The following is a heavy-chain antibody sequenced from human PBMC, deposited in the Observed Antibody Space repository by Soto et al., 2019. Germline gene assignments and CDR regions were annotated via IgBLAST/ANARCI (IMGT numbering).Heavy chain of an antibody. CDR2: IYSGGST. V-gene: IGHV3-53*04. CDR1: GFTVSSNY. Sequence: PGGSLRLSCAASGFTVSSNYMSWVRQAPGKGLEWVSVIYSGGSTYYADSVKGRFTISRHNSKNTLYLQMNSLRAEDTAVYYCARDGALGWHRGDNWFDPWGQGTLVTVSS. CDR3: ARDGALGWHRGDNWFDP. D-gene: IGHD1-26*01. J-gene: IGHJ5*02.